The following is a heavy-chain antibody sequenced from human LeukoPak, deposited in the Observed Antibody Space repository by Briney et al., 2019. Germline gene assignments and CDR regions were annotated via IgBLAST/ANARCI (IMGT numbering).Heavy chain of an antibody. CDR1: AFTFSSHT. J-gene: IGHJ3*02. CDR2: IGFSTTYI. Sequence: GGSLRLSCAGSAFTFSSHTINWVRQAPGRGLEWVSCIGFSTTYIHYADSMKGRFTVTRDNAKGSVSLQMNSLRAEDTAVYYCARDINSVAFDMWGQGTVVTVSS. CDR3: ARDINSVAFDM. D-gene: IGHD1-1*01. V-gene: IGHV3-21*01.